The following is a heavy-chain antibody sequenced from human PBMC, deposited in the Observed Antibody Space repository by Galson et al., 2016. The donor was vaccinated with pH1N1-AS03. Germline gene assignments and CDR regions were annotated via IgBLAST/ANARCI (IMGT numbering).Heavy chain of an antibody. CDR2: IYYRGAT. CDR3: ARHVSGSYPNNLDY. V-gene: IGHV4-39*07. Sequence: DSISSSPYYWGWIRQPPGKGLEWIGTIYYRGATYYSPSLKSRVTISIDTSNQFSLNLRAVTAADTAIYYCARHVSGSYPNNLDYWGQGALVIVSS. CDR1: DSISSSPYY. J-gene: IGHJ4*02. D-gene: IGHD1-26*01.